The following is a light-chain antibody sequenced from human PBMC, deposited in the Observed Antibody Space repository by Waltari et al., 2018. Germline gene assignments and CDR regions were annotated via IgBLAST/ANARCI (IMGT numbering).Light chain of an antibody. CDR1: RSITTW. CDR2: TAS. V-gene: IGKV1-5*03. Sequence: IQMTQSPSTLSASIGDRVTITGRASRSITTWLAWYQQKPGQAPKLLIHTASRLESGVPSRFSGSGSGTDFTLTISSLQPDDFATYYCQQYASYWYTFGQGTKL. J-gene: IGKJ2*01. CDR3: QQYASYWYT.